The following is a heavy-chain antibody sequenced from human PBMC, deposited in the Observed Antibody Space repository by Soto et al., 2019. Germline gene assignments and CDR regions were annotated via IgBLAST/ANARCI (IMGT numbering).Heavy chain of an antibody. CDR3: AREQLELRNYYYGMDV. V-gene: IGHV4-4*07. J-gene: IGHJ6*02. Sequence: LSLTCTVSGGSISSYYWSWIRQPAGKGLEWIGRIYTSGSTNYNPSLKSRVTMSVDTSKNQFSLKLSSVTAADTAVYYCAREQLELRNYYYGMDVWGQGTTVTVSS. CDR1: GGSISSYY. D-gene: IGHD1-7*01. CDR2: IYTSGST.